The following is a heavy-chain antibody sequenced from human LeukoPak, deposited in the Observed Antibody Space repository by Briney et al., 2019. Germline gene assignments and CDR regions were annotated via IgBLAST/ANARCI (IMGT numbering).Heavy chain of an antibody. CDR1: GGSISSGDYY. J-gene: IGHJ4*02. V-gene: IGHV4-30-4*08. D-gene: IGHD1-7*01. Sequence: SETLSLTCTVSGGSISSGDYYWSWIRQPPGKGLEWIGYIYYSGSTYYNPSLKSRVTISVDTSKNQFSLKLSSVTAADTAVYYCARHRNYVPHFDYWGQGTLVTVSS. CDR2: IYYSGST. CDR3: ARHRNYVPHFDY.